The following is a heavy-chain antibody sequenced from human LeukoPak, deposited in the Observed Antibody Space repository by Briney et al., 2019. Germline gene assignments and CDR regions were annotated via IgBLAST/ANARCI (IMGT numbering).Heavy chain of an antibody. CDR2: INHSGST. V-gene: IGHV4-30-2*01. D-gene: IGHD2-21*02. Sequence: PSETLSLTCAVSGGSISSGGYSWSWIRQPPGKGLEWIGEINHSGSTNYKPSLKSRVPISVDTYKNQFSLNLSSVTAADTAVYYCARGTYCGGDCYNFDYWGQGTLVTVSS. CDR1: GGSISSGGYS. CDR3: ARGTYCGGDCYNFDY. J-gene: IGHJ4*02.